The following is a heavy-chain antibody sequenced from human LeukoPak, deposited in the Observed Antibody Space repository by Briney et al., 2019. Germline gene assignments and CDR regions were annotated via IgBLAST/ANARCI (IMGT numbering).Heavy chain of an antibody. V-gene: IGHV1-18*01. CDR3: ARARYYYDSSGYYGNWFDP. D-gene: IGHD3-22*01. CDR1: GGTFSSYA. Sequence: GASVKVSCKASGGTFSSYAISWVRQAPGQGLEWMGWISAYNGNTNYAQKLQGRVTMTTDTSTSTAYMELRSLRSDDTAVYYCARARYYYDSSGYYGNWFDPWGQGTLVTVSS. J-gene: IGHJ5*02. CDR2: ISAYNGNT.